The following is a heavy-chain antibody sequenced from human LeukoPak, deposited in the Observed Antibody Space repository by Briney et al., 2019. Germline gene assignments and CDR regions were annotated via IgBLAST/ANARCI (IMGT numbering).Heavy chain of an antibody. D-gene: IGHD2-2*01. J-gene: IGHJ4*02. CDR3: AKDGRGIVVVPDVPGDDY. CDR2: ISGFGEST. CDR1: GFTFSSYG. Sequence: GGSLRLSCAASGFTFSSYGMSWVRQAPGKGLEWVSTISGFGESTYYADSVKGRFTIPRDNSKNTLYLQMNSLRAEDTAVYFCAKDGRGIVVVPDVPGDDYWGQGTPVTVSS. V-gene: IGHV3-23*01.